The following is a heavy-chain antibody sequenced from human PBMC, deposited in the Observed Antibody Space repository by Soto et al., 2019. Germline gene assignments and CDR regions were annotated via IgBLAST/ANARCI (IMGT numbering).Heavy chain of an antibody. CDR2: IYYSGST. D-gene: IGHD2-21*02. Sequence: SETLSLTCTVTGDSISSRSYYWGWIRQPPGKGLEWFGSIYYSGSTYNNPPLRSRVSMSIDTSKDQFSLKLKSVTAADTALYFCARQRTSVVTQAYFDVWGQGTRVTVSS. V-gene: IGHV4-39*01. J-gene: IGHJ4*02. CDR3: ARQRTSVVTQAYFDV. CDR1: GDSISSRSYY.